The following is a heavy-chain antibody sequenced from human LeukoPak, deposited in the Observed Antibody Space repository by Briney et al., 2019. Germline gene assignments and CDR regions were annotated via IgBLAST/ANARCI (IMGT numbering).Heavy chain of an antibody. V-gene: IGHV3-11*01. J-gene: IGHJ4*02. CDR3: ARARTVTTWESYFDY. CDR2: ISSSGSTI. CDR1: GFTFSDYY. Sequence: GGSLRLSCAASGFTFSDYYMSWIRQAPGKGLEWVSYISSSGSTIYCADSVKGRFTISRDNAKNSLYLQMNSLRAEDTAVYYCARARTVTTWESYFDYWGQGTLVTVSS. D-gene: IGHD4-17*01.